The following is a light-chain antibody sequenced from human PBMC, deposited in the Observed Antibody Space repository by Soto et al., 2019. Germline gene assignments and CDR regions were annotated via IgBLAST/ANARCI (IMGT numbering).Light chain of an antibody. Sequence: EMVLTQSPATLSLSPGERATLSCRASQTVGSYLAWYQQKAGQAPRPLIYDASNRAPGIPARFSGSGSGTDFTLTISSLEPEDFAVYYCHQRSSWPLTFGGGTKVDIK. CDR1: QTVGSY. CDR3: HQRSSWPLT. J-gene: IGKJ4*01. V-gene: IGKV3-11*01. CDR2: DAS.